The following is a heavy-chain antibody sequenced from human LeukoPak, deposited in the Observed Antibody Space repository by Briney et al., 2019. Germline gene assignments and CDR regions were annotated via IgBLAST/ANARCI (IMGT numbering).Heavy chain of an antibody. J-gene: IGHJ2*01. CDR3: ARAGWELLRTKWYFGL. D-gene: IGHD1-26*01. CDR2: TYYRSRWYT. CDR1: GDSVSSNIAN. V-gene: IGHV6-1*01. Sequence: SQTLSLTCAISGDSVSSNIANWNWIRQSPSRGLEWLGRTYYRSRWYTDYAVSVKSRITINQDTSKNQFSLQLTSVTPDDTAVYYCARAGWELLRTKWYFGLWGRGNLVTVSS.